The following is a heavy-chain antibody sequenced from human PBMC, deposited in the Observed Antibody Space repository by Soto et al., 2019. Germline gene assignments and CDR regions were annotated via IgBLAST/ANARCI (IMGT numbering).Heavy chain of an antibody. CDR3: ARDEVSWYYYYYGMDV. CDR2: ISAYNGNT. J-gene: IGHJ6*02. Sequence: QVQLVQSGAEVKKPGASVKVSCKASGYTFTSYGISWVRQAPGQGLEWMGWISAYNGNTNYAQKLQGRVTMTTDTSTSTAYMELRSLRSDDTAVYYCARDEVSWYYYYYGMDVWGQGTTVTVSS. D-gene: IGHD6-13*01. CDR1: GYTFTSYG. V-gene: IGHV1-18*01.